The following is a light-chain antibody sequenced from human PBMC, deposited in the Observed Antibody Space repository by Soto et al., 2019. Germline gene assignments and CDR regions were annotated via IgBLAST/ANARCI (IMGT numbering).Light chain of an antibody. Sequence: DIVMTQSPDSLAVSLGERATINCKSSQSVLYSSNNKNYFAWYQQKSGQSPRLLIYDVSTRATGVPARFSGTGSETDFTLTISGLQSEDSAVYFCQQYNNWPFSFGQGTRLEI. V-gene: IGKV4-1*01. J-gene: IGKJ5*01. CDR3: QQYNNWPFS. CDR1: QSVLYSSNNKNY. CDR2: DVS.